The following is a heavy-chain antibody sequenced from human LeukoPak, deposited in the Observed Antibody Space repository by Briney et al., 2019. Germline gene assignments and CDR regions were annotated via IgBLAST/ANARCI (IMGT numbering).Heavy chain of an antibody. CDR2: ISGSGDNT. D-gene: IGHD6-19*01. CDR1: GFSFSSYA. Sequence: GGSLSLSCAASGFSFSSYAMSWVRQAPGKGLEWVSSISGSGDNTYYAESVKGRFTISRDNSKNTLFLQMNSLRAEDTAVFYCAKRSGYTTGWFFDFWGQGTLVTVSS. CDR3: AKRSGYTTGWFFDF. J-gene: IGHJ4*02. V-gene: IGHV3-23*01.